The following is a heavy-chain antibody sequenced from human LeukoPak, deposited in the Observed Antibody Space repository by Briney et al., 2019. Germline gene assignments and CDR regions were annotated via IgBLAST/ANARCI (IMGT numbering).Heavy chain of an antibody. CDR1: GGTFSSYA. D-gene: IGHD2-2*02. Sequence: ASVKVSCKASGGTFSSYAISWVRQAPGQGLEWMGMIIPIFGIANYAQKFQGRVTITADKSTSTAYMELSSLRSEDTAVYYRARDECSSTSCYITRMNNWFDPWGQGTLVTVSS. CDR3: ARDECSSTSCYITRMNNWFDP. CDR2: IIPIFGIA. V-gene: IGHV1-69*04. J-gene: IGHJ5*02.